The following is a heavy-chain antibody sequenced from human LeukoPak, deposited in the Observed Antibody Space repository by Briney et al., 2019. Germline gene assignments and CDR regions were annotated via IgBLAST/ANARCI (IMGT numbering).Heavy chain of an antibody. CDR2: ISSSSSDK. CDR1: GFTFSRFS. CDR3: ARVEGYCSGGSCYGMDV. Sequence: GGSQRLSCAASGFTFSRFSMKWVRQAPGKGLEWVSSISSSSSDKYYADSVKGRFTISRDNAKNSLYLQLNSLRAEDTAMYYCARVEGYCSGGSCYGMDVWGQGTTVTVSS. J-gene: IGHJ6*02. D-gene: IGHD2-15*01. V-gene: IGHV3-21*01.